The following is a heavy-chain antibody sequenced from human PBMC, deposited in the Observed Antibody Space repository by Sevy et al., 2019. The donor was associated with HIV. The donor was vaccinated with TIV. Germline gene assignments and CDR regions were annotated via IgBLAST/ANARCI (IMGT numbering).Heavy chain of an antibody. CDR1: GGSVSSGSYY. D-gene: IGHD3-22*01. Sequence: SETLSLTCTVSGGSVSSGSYYWSWIRQPPGKGLEWIGYIYYSGSTNYYPSLKSRVTISVDTSKNQFSLKLSSVTAADTAVYYCASLYDSSGYYPYYFDYWGQGTLVTVSS. CDR2: IYYSGST. J-gene: IGHJ4*02. CDR3: ASLYDSSGYYPYYFDY. V-gene: IGHV4-61*01.